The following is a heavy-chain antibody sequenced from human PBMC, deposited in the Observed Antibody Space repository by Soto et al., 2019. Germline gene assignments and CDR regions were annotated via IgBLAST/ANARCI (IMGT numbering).Heavy chain of an antibody. CDR3: ARGSHGDYVGAALGY. J-gene: IGHJ4*02. D-gene: IGHD4-17*01. Sequence: QVQLVQSGAEVKKPGASVKVSCKASAYTFTGYFVQWVRQAPGQGLEWMGWINPKSGGTNYAQKFQGWVSMTSDTSISTVYMEMNRPRSDDTAVYYCARGSHGDYVGAALGYWGQGTLVTVSS. CDR1: AYTFTGYF. V-gene: IGHV1-2*04. CDR2: INPKSGGT.